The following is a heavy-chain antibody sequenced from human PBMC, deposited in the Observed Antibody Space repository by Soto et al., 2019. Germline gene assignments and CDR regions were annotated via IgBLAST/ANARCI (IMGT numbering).Heavy chain of an antibody. Sequence: GASVKVSCKASGYTFTSNGISWVRQAPGQGLEWMGWVSAYNGNTNYAQKLQGRVTMTTDTSTSTAYMELRSFRSDDTAVYYCAREPPYYYHGSGYYLRGDFDIWGRGTMVTVSS. D-gene: IGHD3-22*01. CDR2: VSAYNGNT. CDR1: GYTFTSNG. V-gene: IGHV1-18*01. J-gene: IGHJ3*02. CDR3: AREPPYYYHGSGYYLRGDFDI.